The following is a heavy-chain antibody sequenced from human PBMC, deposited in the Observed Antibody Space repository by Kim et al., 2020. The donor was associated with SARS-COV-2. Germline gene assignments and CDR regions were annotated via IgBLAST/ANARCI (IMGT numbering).Heavy chain of an antibody. J-gene: IGHJ4*02. D-gene: IGHD3-16*01. Sequence: GGSLRLSCEASGFIFNTHWMQWVRQDPGKGLVWVSRINGDGSSIAYADSVKGRFTISRDNAKNTLYLEMNSLRAEDTAMYYCVKYDLVGGYFEYWSQGTLVTVSS. V-gene: IGHV3-74*03. CDR2: INGDGSSI. CDR1: GFIFNTHW. CDR3: VKYDLVGGYFEY.